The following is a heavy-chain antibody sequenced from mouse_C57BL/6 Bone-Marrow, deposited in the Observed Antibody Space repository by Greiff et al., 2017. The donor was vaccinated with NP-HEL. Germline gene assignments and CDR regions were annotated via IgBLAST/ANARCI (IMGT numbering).Heavy chain of an antibody. J-gene: IGHJ3*01. CDR3: ASYDGYFWFAY. Sequence: VQLQQSGAELARPGASVKLSCKASGYTFTSYGISWVKQRTGQGLEWIGEIYPRSGNTYYNEKFKGKATLTADKSSSTAYMELRSLTSEDSAVYFCASYDGYFWFAYWGQGTLVTVSA. D-gene: IGHD2-3*01. V-gene: IGHV1-81*01. CDR1: GYTFTSYG. CDR2: IYPRSGNT.